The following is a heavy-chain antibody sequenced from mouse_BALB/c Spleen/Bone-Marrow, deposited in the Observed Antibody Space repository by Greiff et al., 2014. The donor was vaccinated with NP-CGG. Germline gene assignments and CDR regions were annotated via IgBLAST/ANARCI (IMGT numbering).Heavy chain of an antibody. CDR2: ILSGGST. Sequence: QVQLKQSGPGLVQPSQSLSITCTVSGFSLTSYGVHWVRQSPGKGLEWLGVILSGGSTDYYAAFISRLSISKDNSKSQVFFKMNNLQANDTAIYYCARNYCGSSYWYFDVWGEGTTVTVSS. D-gene: IGHD1-1*01. J-gene: IGHJ1*01. CDR1: GFSLTSYG. CDR3: ARNYCGSSYWYFDV. V-gene: IGHV2-2*02.